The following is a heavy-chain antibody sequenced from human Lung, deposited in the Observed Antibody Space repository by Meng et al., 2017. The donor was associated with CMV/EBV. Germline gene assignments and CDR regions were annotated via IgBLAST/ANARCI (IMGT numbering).Heavy chain of an antibody. V-gene: IGHV3-23*03. Sequence: GESLKISCAASGFTLSNYAMSWVRQAPGKGLEWVSVIYSGDSSTHYADSVKGRFTISRDNSKNTLYLQMNSLRAEDKAVYYCAKDHMLSYCDYWGQGTLVTVSS. CDR2: IYSGDSST. J-gene: IGHJ4*02. CDR3: AKDHMLSYCDY. D-gene: IGHD2-8*01. CDR1: GFTLSNYA.